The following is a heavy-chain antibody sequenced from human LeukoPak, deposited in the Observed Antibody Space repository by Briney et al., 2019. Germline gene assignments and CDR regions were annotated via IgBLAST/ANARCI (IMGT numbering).Heavy chain of an antibody. V-gene: IGHV4-39*01. CDR2: IYYSGST. CDR1: GGSISSSSYY. D-gene: IGHD5-24*01. J-gene: IGHJ6*02. CDR3: ARHEMATISFYYYYGMDV. Sequence: SETLSLTCTVSGGSISSSSYYWGWIRQPPGKGLEWIGSIYYSGSTYYNPSLKSRVTISVDTSMNQFSLKLSSVTAADTAVYYCARHEMATISFYYYYGMDVWGQGTTVTVSS.